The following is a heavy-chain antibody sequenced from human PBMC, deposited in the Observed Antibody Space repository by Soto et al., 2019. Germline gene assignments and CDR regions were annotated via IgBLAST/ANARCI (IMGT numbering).Heavy chain of an antibody. CDR3: ARIRYDDSSGYYYVKAFDY. CDR1: GFSLSTSGMC. CDR2: IDWDDDK. D-gene: IGHD3-22*01. Sequence: ESGPTLVNPTQTLTLTCTFSGFSLSTSGMCVSWIRQPPGKALEWLALIDWDDDKYYSTSLKTRLTISKDTSKNQVVLTMTNMDPVDTATYYCARIRYDDSSGYYYVKAFDYWGQRTLVTVSS. J-gene: IGHJ4*02. V-gene: IGHV2-70*01.